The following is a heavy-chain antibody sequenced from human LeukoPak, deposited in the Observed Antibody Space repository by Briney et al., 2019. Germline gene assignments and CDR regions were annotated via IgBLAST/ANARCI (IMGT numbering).Heavy chain of an antibody. Sequence: GGSLRLSCAASGFTFRSYSMNWVRQAPGKGLEWISYTDVGGDGYKYYADSVKGRFTISRDNSKNTLHLQMNRLRVEDTAVYYCAREGSGSYFFPGIFRDSFDIWGQGTKVIVSS. CDR3: AREGSGSYFFPGIFRDSFDI. J-gene: IGHJ3*02. CDR1: GFTFRSYS. D-gene: IGHD3-10*01. V-gene: IGHV3-21*05. CDR2: TDVGGDGYK.